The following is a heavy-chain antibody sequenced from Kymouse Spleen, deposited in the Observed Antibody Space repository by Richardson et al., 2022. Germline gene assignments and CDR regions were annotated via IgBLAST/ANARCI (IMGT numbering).Heavy chain of an antibody. V-gene: IGHV4-39*01. Sequence: QLQLQESGPGLVKPSETLSLTCTVSGGSISSSSYYWGWIRQPPGKGLEWIGSIYYSGSTYYNPSLKSRVTISVDTSKNQFSLKLSSVTAADTAVYYCASLPITMVRGAFDYWGQGTLVTVSS. CDR2: IYYSGST. CDR3: ASLPITMVRGAFDY. CDR1: GGSISSSSYY. J-gene: IGHJ4*02. D-gene: IGHD3-10*01.